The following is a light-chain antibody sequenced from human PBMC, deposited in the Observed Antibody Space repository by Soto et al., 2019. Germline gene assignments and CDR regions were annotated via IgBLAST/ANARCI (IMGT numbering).Light chain of an antibody. CDR1: QSVGSN. Sequence: EIVMTQSPATLSVSPGERATLSCRASQSVGSNLAWYQLKPGQAPRLLIYGASTRATGIPARFSGSGSGTDFTLTISSLQSEDFAIYFCQKYNNWPPDRTFGQGTKLELK. J-gene: IGKJ1*01. V-gene: IGKV3-15*01. CDR2: GAS. CDR3: QKYNNWPPDRT.